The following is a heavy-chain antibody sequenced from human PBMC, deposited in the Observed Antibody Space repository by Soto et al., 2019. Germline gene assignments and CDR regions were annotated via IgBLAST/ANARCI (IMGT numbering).Heavy chain of an antibody. CDR2: IYYSGST. V-gene: IGHV4-30-4*01. J-gene: IGHJ4*02. D-gene: IGHD3-22*01. CDR3: ARGGPSYYDSSGYYYYFDY. CDR1: GGSISSGDYY. Sequence: QVQLQESGPGLVKPSQTLSLTCTVSGGSISSGDYYWSWIRQPPGKGLEWIGYIYYSGSTYYNPSLKSRVTISVDTSKNQFSLKLSSVTAADTAVYYCARGGPSYYDSSGYYYYFDYWGQGTLVTVSS.